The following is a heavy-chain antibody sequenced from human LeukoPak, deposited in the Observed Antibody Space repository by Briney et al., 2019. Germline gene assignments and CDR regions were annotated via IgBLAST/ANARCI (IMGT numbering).Heavy chain of an antibody. CDR3: ARDISEGWLLSDY. J-gene: IGHJ4*02. Sequence: ASVKVSCKASGGTFSSYAISWVRQAPGQGLEWMGGIIPIFGTANYAQKLQGRVTMTTDTSTSTAYMELRSLRSDDTAVYYCARDISEGWLLSDYWGQGTLVTVSS. CDR1: GGTFSSYA. V-gene: IGHV1-69*05. D-gene: IGHD3-9*01. CDR2: IIPIFGTA.